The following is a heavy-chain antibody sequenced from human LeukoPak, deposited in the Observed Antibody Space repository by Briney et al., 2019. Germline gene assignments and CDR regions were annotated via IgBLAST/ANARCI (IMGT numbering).Heavy chain of an antibody. D-gene: IGHD3-22*01. J-gene: IGHJ5*02. CDR2: IYYSGST. CDR1: GGSISSSNW. V-gene: IGHV4-39*01. Sequence: SETLSLTCAVSGGSISSSNWWSWVRQPPGKGLEWIGSIYYSGSTYYNPSLKSRVTISVDTSKNQFSLKLSSVTAADTAVYYCARQDSSGYSWGQGTLVTVSS. CDR3: ARQDSSGYS.